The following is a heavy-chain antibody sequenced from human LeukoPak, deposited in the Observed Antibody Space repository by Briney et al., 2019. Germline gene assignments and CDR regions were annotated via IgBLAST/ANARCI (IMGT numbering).Heavy chain of an antibody. CDR2: MNPNSGNT. CDR1: GYTFTSYD. Sequence: GASVKVSCKASGYTFTSYDINWVRQATGQGLEWMGWMNPNSGNTGYAQKFQGRVTITRNTSISTAYMELSSLRSEDTAVYYCARGSPYYDFWSAPGAFDIWSQGTMVTVPS. CDR3: ARGSPYYDFWSAPGAFDI. D-gene: IGHD3-3*01. V-gene: IGHV1-8*03. J-gene: IGHJ3*02.